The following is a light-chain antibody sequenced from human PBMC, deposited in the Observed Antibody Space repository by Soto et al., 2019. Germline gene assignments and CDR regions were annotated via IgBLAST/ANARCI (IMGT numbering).Light chain of an antibody. CDR1: QCVGSS. Sequence: VLTQSPATLSVSPGEGATLSCRASQCVGSSLAWYQQKPGQAPRLLMFDSSTRATGVPAKFSGSGSGTEFTLTISSLQSEDFAIFFCQQYDDWPLTFGPGTRVDI. J-gene: IGKJ3*01. CDR3: QQYDDWPLT. CDR2: DSS. V-gene: IGKV3-15*01.